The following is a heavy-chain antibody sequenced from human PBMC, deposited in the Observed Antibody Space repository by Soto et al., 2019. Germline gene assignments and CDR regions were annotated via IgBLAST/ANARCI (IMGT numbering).Heavy chain of an antibody. CDR1: GFTFSSYG. D-gene: IGHD6-25*01. CDR3: AKDFSSANDQFDP. CDR2: ISYDGSNK. Sequence: GGSLRLSCAASGFTFSSYGMHWVRQAPGKGLEWVAVISYDGSNKYYADSVKGRFTISRDNSKNTLYLQMNSLRAEDTAVYYCAKDFSSANDQFDPWGQGTLVTVSS. J-gene: IGHJ5*02. V-gene: IGHV3-30*18.